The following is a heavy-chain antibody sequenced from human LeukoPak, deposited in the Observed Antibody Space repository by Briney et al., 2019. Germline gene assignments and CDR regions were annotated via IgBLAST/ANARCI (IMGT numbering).Heavy chain of an antibody. CDR2: MNPNSGNT. D-gene: IGHD2-21*01. V-gene: IGHV1-8*01. CDR3: ARVNLIDDGNPRPYAFDI. Sequence: ASVKVSCKASGYTFTSYDINWVRQATGQGLEWMGWMNPNSGNTGYAQKFQGRVTMTRNTSISTAYMELRSLRSEDTAVSYCARVNLIDDGNPRPYAFDIWGQGTMVTVSS. CDR1: GYTFTSYD. J-gene: IGHJ3*02.